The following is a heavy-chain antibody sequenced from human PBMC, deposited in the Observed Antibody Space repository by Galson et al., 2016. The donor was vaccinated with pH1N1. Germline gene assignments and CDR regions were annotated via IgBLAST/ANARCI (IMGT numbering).Heavy chain of an antibody. CDR1: GFSFSRYG. CDR2: IRTDGINK. V-gene: IGHV3-30*02. J-gene: IGHJ4*02. D-gene: IGHD2-15*01. Sequence: SLRLSCAAAGFSFSRYGFHWVRQAPGKGLEWVAFIRTDGINKNYADSVKGRFTISRDNSRNTLFLQMNGLRAEDTAVYYCAKDLLIPGMIPVINPDDYWGQGTLVTVSS. CDR3: AKDLLIPGMIPVINPDDY.